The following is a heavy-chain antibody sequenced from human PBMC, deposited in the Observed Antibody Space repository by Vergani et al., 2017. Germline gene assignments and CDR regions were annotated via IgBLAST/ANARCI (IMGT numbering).Heavy chain of an antibody. J-gene: IGHJ6*02. D-gene: IGHD2-2*01. V-gene: IGHV1-69*13. CDR1: GGTFSSYA. CDR3: ARGLGYCSSTSCREGYYYYYGMDV. CDR2: IIPIFGTA. Sequence: QVQLVQSGAEVKKPGSSVKVSCKASGGTFSSYAISWVRQAPGQGLEWMGRIIPIFGTANYAQKFQGRVTITADESTSTAYMELSSLRSEDTAVYYCARGLGYCSSTSCREGYYYYYGMDVWGQG.